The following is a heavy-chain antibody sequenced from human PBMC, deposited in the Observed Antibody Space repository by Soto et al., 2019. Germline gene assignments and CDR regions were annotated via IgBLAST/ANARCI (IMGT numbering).Heavy chain of an antibody. V-gene: IGHV1-3*01. D-gene: IGHD2-21*02. CDR1: GYTFSNYA. CDR2: INAGNGNT. J-gene: IGHJ2*01. Sequence: QVQLVQSGAEXXXPGASVKVSCKASGYTFSNYAMHWVRQAPGQRLEWMGWINAGNGNTKYSQKFQDRVSISRDTSASTAYMELTSLRSEDTAVYYCARDGLYCGGDCYHYWYFDLWGRGTLVTVSS. CDR3: ARDGLYCGGDCYHYWYFDL.